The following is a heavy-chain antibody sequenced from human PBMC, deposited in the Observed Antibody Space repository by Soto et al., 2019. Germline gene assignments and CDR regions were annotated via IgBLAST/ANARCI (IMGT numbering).Heavy chain of an antibody. Sequence: QVQLVESGGGVVQPGRSLRLSCAASGFTFSHYVIHWVRQAPGKGLEWLAVISYDGSNKHYSDPVKGRFTVSRDNSKNSTYLKMNSQRGEDTAVYFCARYSRQSLGRIDYWGQGTLVTVSS. CDR1: GFTFSHYV. D-gene: IGHD3-22*01. CDR2: ISYDGSNK. CDR3: ARYSRQSLGRIDY. V-gene: IGHV3-30*03. J-gene: IGHJ4*02.